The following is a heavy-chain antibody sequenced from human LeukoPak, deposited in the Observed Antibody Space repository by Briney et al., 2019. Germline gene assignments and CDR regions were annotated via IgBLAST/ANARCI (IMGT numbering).Heavy chain of an antibody. J-gene: IGHJ3*02. Sequence: PGESLKISCMGSGYSFTSYWIGWVRQMPGKGLEWMGIIYPGDSDTRYSPSFQGQVTISADKSISTAYLQWSSLKASDTAMYYCARAREYTSGAFDIWGQGTMVTVSS. V-gene: IGHV5-51*01. CDR1: GYSFTSYW. D-gene: IGHD6-6*01. CDR2: IYPGDSDT. CDR3: ARAREYTSGAFDI.